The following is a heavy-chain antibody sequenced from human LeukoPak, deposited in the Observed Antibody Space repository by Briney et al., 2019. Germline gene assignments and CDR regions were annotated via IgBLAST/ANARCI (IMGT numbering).Heavy chain of an antibody. Sequence: GSLRLSCSASGFTFSTYAMHWVRQVPGKGLEHVSGISSNGANTYDADSVKGRFIISRDNTKNTLYLQMSSLRAEDTAIYYCAKEMGDYIDYYYYSGVDVWGHWTTVTVSS. CDR3: AKEMGDYIDYYYYSGVDV. D-gene: IGHD4-11*01. V-gene: IGHV3-64D*06. CDR2: ISSNGANT. CDR1: GFTFSTYA. J-gene: IGHJ6*02.